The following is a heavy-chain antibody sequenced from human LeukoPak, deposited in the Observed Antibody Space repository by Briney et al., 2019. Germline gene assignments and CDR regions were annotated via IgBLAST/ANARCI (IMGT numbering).Heavy chain of an antibody. CDR2: IYYSGIT. V-gene: IGHV4-59*01. Sequence: SETLSLTCTVSGGAISSFYWSWIRQPPGKGLEWIGYIYYSGITNYNPSLKSRVTISVDTSKNQFSPNLSSVTAPDTAVSFCARVVGGGGDAFDIWGQGTMVTVSS. D-gene: IGHD1-26*01. CDR1: GGAISSFY. CDR3: ARVVGGGGDAFDI. J-gene: IGHJ3*02.